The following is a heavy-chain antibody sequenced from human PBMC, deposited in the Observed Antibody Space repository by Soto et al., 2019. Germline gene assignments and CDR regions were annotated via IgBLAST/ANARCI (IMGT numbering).Heavy chain of an antibody. CDR1: GGSISSSNW. J-gene: IGHJ5*02. CDR3: ARDLPDGWFDP. V-gene: IGHV4-4*02. Sequence: SETMSLTSAVSGGSISSSNWWSWVRQPPGKGLEWIGEIYHSGSTNYNPSLKSRVTISVDKSKNQFSLKLSSVTAADTAVYYCARDLPDGWFDPWGQGTLVTVSS. CDR2: IYHSGST.